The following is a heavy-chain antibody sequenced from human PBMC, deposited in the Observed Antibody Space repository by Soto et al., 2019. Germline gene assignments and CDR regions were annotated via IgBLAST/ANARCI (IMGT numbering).Heavy chain of an antibody. Sequence: ASVKVSCKASGGTFSSYAISWVRQAPGQGLEWMGGIIPIFGTANYAQKFQGRVTITADESTSTAYMELSSLRSEDTAVYYCAIKKQWAPDGAFDIWGQGQWSPSPQ. D-gene: IGHD6-19*01. J-gene: IGHJ3*02. CDR1: GGTFSSYA. CDR3: AIKKQWAPDGAFDI. CDR2: IIPIFGTA. V-gene: IGHV1-69*13.